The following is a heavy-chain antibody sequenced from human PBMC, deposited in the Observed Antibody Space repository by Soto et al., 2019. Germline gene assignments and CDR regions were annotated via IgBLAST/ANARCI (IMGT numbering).Heavy chain of an antibody. Sequence: EVQLLESGGGLVQPGGSLRLSCAASGFTFSSYAMRWVRQAPGKGLEWVSAISGSGDSTYYADSVKGRFTVSRDNSKNTLYLQMNSLRAEDTAVYYCARLGSGSDYDYWGQGTLVTVSS. J-gene: IGHJ4*02. CDR1: GFTFSSYA. CDR2: ISGSGDST. D-gene: IGHD1-26*01. V-gene: IGHV3-23*01. CDR3: ARLGSGSDYDY.